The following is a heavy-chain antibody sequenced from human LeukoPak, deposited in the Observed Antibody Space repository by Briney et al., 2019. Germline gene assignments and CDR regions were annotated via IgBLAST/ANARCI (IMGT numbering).Heavy chain of an antibody. V-gene: IGHV3-33*01. CDR3: ARGLLGPIAAAGAY. D-gene: IGHD6-13*01. CDR2: IWYDGSNK. CDR1: GFTFSSYG. J-gene: IGHJ4*02. Sequence: GGSLRLSCAASGFTFSSYGMHWGRQAPGKGLEWVAVIWYDGSNKYYADSVKGRFTISRDNSKNTLYLQMNSLRAEDTAVYYCARGLLGPIAAAGAYWGQGPLVTVSS.